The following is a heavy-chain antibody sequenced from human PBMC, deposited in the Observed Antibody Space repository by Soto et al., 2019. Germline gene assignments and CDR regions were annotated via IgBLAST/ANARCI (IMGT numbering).Heavy chain of an antibody. J-gene: IGHJ5*02. CDR3: ASARHIGP. Sequence: GGSLRLSCTASGFTFSNYWMSWVRQAPGKGLEWVANIGQDGSQRNYVDSVKVRFTISRDNAENSLYLQMNSLRAEDTAIYYCASARHIGPWGQGTLVTVSS. CDR2: IGQDGSQR. D-gene: IGHD2-21*01. V-gene: IGHV3-7*01. CDR1: GFTFSNYW.